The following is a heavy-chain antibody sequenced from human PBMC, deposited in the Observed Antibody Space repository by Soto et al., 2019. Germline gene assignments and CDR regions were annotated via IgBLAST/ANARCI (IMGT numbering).Heavy chain of an antibody. Sequence: GGSLRLSCAASGFTFSDYYMSWIRQAPGKGLEWVSYISSSSTYTNYADSVKGRFTISRDNAKNSLYLQMNSLRAEDTAVYYCARVMTTVTTSDYWGQGTLVTVSS. CDR2: ISSSSTYT. V-gene: IGHV3-11*06. J-gene: IGHJ4*02. CDR1: GFTFSDYY. D-gene: IGHD4-17*01. CDR3: ARVMTTVTTSDY.